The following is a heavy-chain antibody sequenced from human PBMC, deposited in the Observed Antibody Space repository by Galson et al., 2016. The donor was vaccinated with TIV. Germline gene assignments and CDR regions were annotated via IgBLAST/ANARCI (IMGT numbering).Heavy chain of an antibody. D-gene: IGHD4-17*01. J-gene: IGHJ4*02. V-gene: IGHV3-30-3*01. CDR3: ARSLTSDYGDPLDY. CDR2: ISNDGNTK. CDR1: GFGFSDYA. Sequence: SLRLSCAAFGFGFSDYAIHWVRQAPGKGLEWVAVISNDGNTKHYADSVKGRFTISRDNSKNTVFLQMNSLRPEDTALYYCARSLTSDYGDPLDYWGQGTLVTVSS.